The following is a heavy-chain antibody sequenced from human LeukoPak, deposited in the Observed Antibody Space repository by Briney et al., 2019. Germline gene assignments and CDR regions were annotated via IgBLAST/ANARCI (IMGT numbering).Heavy chain of an antibody. CDR2: INHSGST. J-gene: IGHJ3*02. CDR1: GGPFRGYY. V-gene: IGHV4-34*01. CDR3: ARSSKTQWLSPGDGFDI. D-gene: IGHD6-19*01. Sequence: SETLSLTCAVYGGPFRGYYWSWIRQPPGKGLEWIGEINHSGSTNYNPSLRSRVTISVDTSKNQFSLKFTSMTAADTAVYYCARSSKTQWLSPGDGFDIWGRGTLVTVSS.